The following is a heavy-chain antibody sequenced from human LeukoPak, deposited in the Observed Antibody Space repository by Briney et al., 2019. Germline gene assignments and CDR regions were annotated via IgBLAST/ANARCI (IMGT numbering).Heavy chain of an antibody. CDR2: ISYDGSNK. V-gene: IGHV3-30*18. Sequence: QPGRSLRLSCAASGFTFSSYGMHWVRQAPGKGLEWVAVISYDGSNKYYAESVKGRFTISRDNSKNTLYLQMNSLRAEDTAVYYCAKGESYCSSTSCYGYGFDYWGQGTLVTVSS. CDR3: AKGESYCSSTSCYGYGFDY. D-gene: IGHD2-2*01. J-gene: IGHJ4*02. CDR1: GFTFSSYG.